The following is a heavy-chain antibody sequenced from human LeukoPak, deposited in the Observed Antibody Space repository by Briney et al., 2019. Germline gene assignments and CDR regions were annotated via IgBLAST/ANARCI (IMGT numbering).Heavy chain of an antibody. Sequence: SETLSLTCAVYGGSFSGYYWSWIRQPPGKGLEWIGEINHSGSTNYDPSLKSRVTISVDTSKNQFSLKLSSVTAADTAVYYCARGPIVLMVYARGYYFDYWGQGTLVTVSS. CDR3: ARGPIVLMVYARGYYFDY. J-gene: IGHJ4*02. V-gene: IGHV4-34*01. CDR2: INHSGST. CDR1: GGSFSGYY. D-gene: IGHD2-8*01.